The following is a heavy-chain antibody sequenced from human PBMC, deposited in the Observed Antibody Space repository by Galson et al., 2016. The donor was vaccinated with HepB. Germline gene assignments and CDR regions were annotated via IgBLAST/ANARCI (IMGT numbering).Heavy chain of an antibody. CDR1: GGSMKNNTYY. Sequence: SETLSLTCSVSGGSMKNNTYYWGWVRQPPGKGLEWVGSVSYGGNTYPNPSLRSRVIVSLDTSKNQFTLRLSSVTAADTAVYYCASEPGTWTQLWYFDFWGRGTLVAVSS. D-gene: IGHD1-1*01. CDR2: VSYGGNT. V-gene: IGHV4-39*06. CDR3: ASEPGTWTQLWYFDF. J-gene: IGHJ4*02.